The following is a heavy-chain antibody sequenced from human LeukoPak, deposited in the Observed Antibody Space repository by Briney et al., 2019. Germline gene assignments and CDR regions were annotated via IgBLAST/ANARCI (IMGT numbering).Heavy chain of an antibody. CDR1: GYTLTELS. CDR2: FDPEDGET. D-gene: IGHD3-10*01. CDR3: ATSYYGSGSSNWFDP. J-gene: IGHJ5*02. V-gene: IGHV1-24*01. Sequence: GASVTVSCKVSGYTLTELSMHWVRQAPGKGLEWMGGFDPEDGETIYAQKFQGRVTMTEDTSTDTAYMELSSLRSEDTAVYYCATSYYGSGSSNWFDPWGQGTLVTDSS.